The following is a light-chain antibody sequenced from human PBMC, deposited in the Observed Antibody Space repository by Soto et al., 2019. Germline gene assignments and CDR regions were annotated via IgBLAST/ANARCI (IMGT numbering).Light chain of an antibody. CDR3: QQYGNVPLT. J-gene: IGKJ4*01. CDR2: SAS. CDR1: QGISSY. Sequence: DIHLTQSPSSLSATLGDRVTITFRVSQGISSYLNWYRQKPGKVPKLLIYSASNLQSGVPSRFSGSGSGTDFTLTISRLEPEDFAVYYCQQYGNVPLTFGGGTKVDIK. V-gene: IGKV1-27*01.